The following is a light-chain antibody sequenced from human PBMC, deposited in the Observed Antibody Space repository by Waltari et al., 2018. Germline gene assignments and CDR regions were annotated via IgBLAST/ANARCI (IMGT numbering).Light chain of an antibody. Sequence: ETVLTQSPVTLSVSPGERVALSCRASQGVGGFLAWYQQKPGQAPRLLVYDISTRATGIPARFSGSGSETEFTLTISGLQSEDFAVYYCQQYGSWPLTFGGGTKVDLK. V-gene: IGKV3-15*01. CDR3: QQYGSWPLT. J-gene: IGKJ4*01. CDR2: DIS. CDR1: QGVGGF.